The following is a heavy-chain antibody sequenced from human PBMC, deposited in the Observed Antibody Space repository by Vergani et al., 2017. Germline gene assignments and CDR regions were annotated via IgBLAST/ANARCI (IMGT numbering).Heavy chain of an antibody. CDR2: IYYSGST. CDR1: GGSFSGYY. V-gene: IGHV4-34*11. CDR3: ARYYDFWSGYYTHYYYGMDV. Sequence: QVQLQQWGAGLLKPSETLSLTCAVYGGSFSGYYWSWIRQPPGKGLEWIGYIYYSGSTNYNPSLKSRVTISVDTSKNQFSLKLSSVTAADTAMYYCARYYDFWSGYYTHYYYGMDVWGQGTTVTVSS. J-gene: IGHJ6*02. D-gene: IGHD3-3*01.